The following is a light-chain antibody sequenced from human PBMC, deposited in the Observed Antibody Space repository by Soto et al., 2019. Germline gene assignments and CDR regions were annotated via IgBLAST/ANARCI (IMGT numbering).Light chain of an antibody. CDR1: QIISTY. Sequence: DIQMTQSPSSLSESVGDRVTISCRSSQIISTYLHWYQQKPGTAPRLLISRASSVQTGVPPRFSGSGSGRDFTLTISSLRPEDIGTYFCQQSYSSPWTFGPGTMVEI. CDR3: QQSYSSPWT. CDR2: RAS. J-gene: IGKJ1*01. V-gene: IGKV1-39*01.